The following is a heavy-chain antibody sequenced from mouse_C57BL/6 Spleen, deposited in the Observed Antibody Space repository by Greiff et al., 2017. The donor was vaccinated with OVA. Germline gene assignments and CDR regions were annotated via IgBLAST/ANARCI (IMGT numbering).Heavy chain of an antibody. CDR1: GYTFTDYY. CDR2: INPNNGGT. CDR3: ARSGLYYYAMDY. Sequence: EVQLQQSGPELVKPGASVKISCKASGYTFTDYYMNWVKQSHGKSLEWIGDINPNNGGTSYNQKFKGKATLTVDKSSSTAYMELRSLTSEDSADYYCARSGLYYYAMDYWGQGTSVTVSS. J-gene: IGHJ4*01. D-gene: IGHD1-1*02. V-gene: IGHV1-26*01.